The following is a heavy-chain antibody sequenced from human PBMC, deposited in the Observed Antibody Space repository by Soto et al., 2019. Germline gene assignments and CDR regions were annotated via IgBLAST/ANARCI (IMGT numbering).Heavy chain of an antibody. V-gene: IGHV1-46*01. D-gene: IGHD6-19*01. CDR2: INPSGGST. J-gene: IGHJ3*02. Sequence: ASVKVSCKASGYTFTSYYMHWVRQAPGQGLEWMGIINPSGGSTSYAQKFQGRVTMTRDTSTSTVCMELSSLRSEDTAVYYCARDLWEQWLGFHAFDIWGQGTMVTVSS. CDR1: GYTFTSYY. CDR3: ARDLWEQWLGFHAFDI.